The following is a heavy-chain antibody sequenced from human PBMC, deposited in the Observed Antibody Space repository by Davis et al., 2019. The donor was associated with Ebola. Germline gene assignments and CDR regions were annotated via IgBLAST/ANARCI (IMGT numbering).Heavy chain of an antibody. D-gene: IGHD6-13*01. V-gene: IGHV1-2*06. Sequence: ASVKVSCKASGGTFSSYTISWVRQAPGQGLEWMGRINPNSGGTNYAQKFQGRVTMTRDTSISTAYMELSRLRSDDTAVYYCAREGRQGSSSPGSDAFDIWGQGTMVTVSS. CDR1: GGTFSSYT. CDR3: AREGRQGSSSPGSDAFDI. CDR2: INPNSGGT. J-gene: IGHJ3*02.